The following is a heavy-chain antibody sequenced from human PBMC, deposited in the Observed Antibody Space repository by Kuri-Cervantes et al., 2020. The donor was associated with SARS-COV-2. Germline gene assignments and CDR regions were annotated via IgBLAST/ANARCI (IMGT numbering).Heavy chain of an antibody. V-gene: IGHV1-69*13. CDR2: IIPIFGTA. CDR1: GGTFSSYA. Sequence: SVKVSCEASGGTFSSYAISWVRQAPGQGLEWMGGIIPIFGTANYAQKFQGRVTITADESTSTAYMELSSLRSEDTAVYYCARVGYCSGGSCYLGYYFDYWGQGTLVTVSS. CDR3: ARVGYCSGGSCYLGYYFDY. J-gene: IGHJ4*02. D-gene: IGHD2-15*01.